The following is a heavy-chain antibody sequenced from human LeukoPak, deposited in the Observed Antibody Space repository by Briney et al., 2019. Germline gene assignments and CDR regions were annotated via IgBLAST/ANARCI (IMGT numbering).Heavy chain of an antibody. V-gene: IGHV1-2*02. CDR2: INSDSGGT. D-gene: IGHD3-22*01. Sequence: ASVKVSCKASGYTFAGHYLHWVRQAPGQGLEWMGWINSDSGGTEYAQKLQGRVTMTRDTSITTAYMELSSLRSEDTAVYYCARVSGYYDSSGYRWGQGTLVTVSS. CDR3: ARVSGYYDSSGYR. CDR1: GYTFAGHY. J-gene: IGHJ5*02.